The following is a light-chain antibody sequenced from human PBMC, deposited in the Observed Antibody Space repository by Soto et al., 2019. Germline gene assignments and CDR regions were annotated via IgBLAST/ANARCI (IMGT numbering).Light chain of an antibody. J-gene: IGKJ2*01. CDR1: QSVSSSY. CDR3: QQYGSSPPYT. CDR2: GAS. Sequence: EIVLTQSPGTLSLSPGERATLSCRASQSVSSSYLAWYQQKPGQAPRLLIYGASSRATGIPDRFSGSGAGTDVTLTISRLEPEDFAVYYCQQYGSSPPYTFGRGTKLEI. V-gene: IGKV3-20*01.